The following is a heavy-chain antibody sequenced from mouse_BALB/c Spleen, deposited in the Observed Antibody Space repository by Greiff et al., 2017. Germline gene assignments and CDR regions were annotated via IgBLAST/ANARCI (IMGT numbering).Heavy chain of an antibody. CDR2: IYPGDGST. J-gene: IGHJ4*01. D-gene: IGHD2-4*01. V-gene: IGHV1S12*01. CDR3: ASGIRDAMDD. CDR1: GYTFTSYC. Sequence: VQLQQSGPELVKPGASVKISCTASGYTFTSYCINWVKQRPGQGLEWIGCIYPGDGSTKYNEKFKGKATLTADNSSSTAYIQLSSLTSETSAVYLGASGIRDAMDDWGQGTSVTVSS.